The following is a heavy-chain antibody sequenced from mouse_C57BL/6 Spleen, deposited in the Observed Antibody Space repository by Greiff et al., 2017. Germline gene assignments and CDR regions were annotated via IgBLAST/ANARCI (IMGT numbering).Heavy chain of an antibody. D-gene: IGHD1-1*01. CDR1: GFTFSSYA. CDR3: ARDALGSFYAMDY. Sequence: EVKLMESGGGLVKPGGSLKLSCAASGFTFSSYAMSWVRQTLEKRLEWVATISDGGSYTYYPDNVKGRFTISRDNAKNNLYLQMSHLKSEDTAMYYCARDALGSFYAMDYWGQGTSVTVSS. V-gene: IGHV5-4*01. J-gene: IGHJ4*01. CDR2: ISDGGSYT.